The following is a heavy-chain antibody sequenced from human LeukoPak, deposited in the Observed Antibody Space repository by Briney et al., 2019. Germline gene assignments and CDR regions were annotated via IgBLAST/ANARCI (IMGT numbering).Heavy chain of an antibody. J-gene: IGHJ4*02. CDR2: KFYTGST. CDR3: AVYCSSTSCYRFDY. Sequence: SETLSLTCSVSGGSISGYYWTWIRQPPGKGLEWIGYKFYTGSTNYNPSLKSRVTISVDTSKNQFSLKLNSVTAADTAVYYCAVYCSSTSCYRFDYWGQGTLVTVSS. D-gene: IGHD2-2*02. CDR1: GGSISGYY. V-gene: IGHV4-59*08.